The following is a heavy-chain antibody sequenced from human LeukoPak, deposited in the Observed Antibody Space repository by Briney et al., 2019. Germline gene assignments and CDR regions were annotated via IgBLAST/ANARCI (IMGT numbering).Heavy chain of an antibody. D-gene: IGHD3-10*01. V-gene: IGHV3-30-3*01. J-gene: IGHJ3*02. Sequence: TGGSLRLSCAASGFTFSSYAMHWVRQAPGKGLEWVAVISYDGSNKYYADSVKGRFTISRDNSKNTLYLQMNSLRAEDTAVYYCARHSGGSGSYYKGPDGFDIWGQGTMVTVSS. CDR1: GFTFSSYA. CDR2: ISYDGSNK. CDR3: ARHSGGSGSYYKGPDGFDI.